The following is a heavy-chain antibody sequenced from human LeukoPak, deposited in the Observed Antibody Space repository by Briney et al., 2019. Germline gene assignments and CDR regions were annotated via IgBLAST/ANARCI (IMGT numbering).Heavy chain of an antibody. CDR2: LYSDGTT. Sequence: GGSLRLSCAASGLSVSSNYMSWVRQAPGKGLEWVSVLYSDGTTYYADSVKGRFTISRDNSKNTLYLQMNSLIAEDTAVYYCVRGMGVSMLYYFDYWGQGTLVTVSS. CDR3: VRGMGVSMLYYFDY. V-gene: IGHV3-66*02. J-gene: IGHJ4*02. D-gene: IGHD3-10*01. CDR1: GLSVSSNY.